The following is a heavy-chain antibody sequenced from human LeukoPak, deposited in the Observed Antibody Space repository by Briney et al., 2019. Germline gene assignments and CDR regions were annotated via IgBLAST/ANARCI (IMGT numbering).Heavy chain of an antibody. D-gene: IGHD3-10*01. J-gene: IGHJ6*03. Sequence: ASVRVSCKASGYSFSDYYMHWVRQAPGQGLEWMGIINPSGGSTSYAQKFQGRVTMTRDTSTSTVYMELSSLRSEDTAVYYCARDVNSRELLWFGDYYYYMDVWGKGTTVTVSS. CDR2: INPSGGST. CDR1: GYSFSDYY. CDR3: ARDVNSRELLWFGDYYYYMDV. V-gene: IGHV1-46*01.